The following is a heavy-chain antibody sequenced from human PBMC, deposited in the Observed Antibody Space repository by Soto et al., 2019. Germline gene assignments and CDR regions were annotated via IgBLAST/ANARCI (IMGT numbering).Heavy chain of an antibody. Sequence: QVQLVQSGAEVKKPESSVKVSCKAPGGTFSTYALCWVRQAPGQGLEWMGGIIPMFGTANYAQRFQDRVMITADESMNTVYMDLSGLRSEHTAVYFWASGIHRGLRRINNGYSGWGQGTLVTVSS. J-gene: IGHJ4*02. D-gene: IGHD3-22*01. CDR1: GGTFSTYA. CDR3: ASGIHRGLRRINNGYSG. CDR2: IIPMFGTA. V-gene: IGHV1-69*12.